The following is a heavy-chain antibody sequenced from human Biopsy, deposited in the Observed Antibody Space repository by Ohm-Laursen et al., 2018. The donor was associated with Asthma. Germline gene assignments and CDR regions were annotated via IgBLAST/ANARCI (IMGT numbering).Heavy chain of an antibody. CDR2: IYSGGTS. V-gene: IGHV3-53*01. CDR1: GFAVSRDY. CDR3: ARGDSSNWSHYYFDY. D-gene: IGHD3-22*01. Sequence: SLRLSCTASGFAVSRDYMFWVRQAPWKGLEWVPVIYSGGTSHTADSVRGRFTISRDYSKNTLYLQMHSLRAEDTAVYYCARGDSSNWSHYYFDYWGQGTLVTVSS. J-gene: IGHJ4*02.